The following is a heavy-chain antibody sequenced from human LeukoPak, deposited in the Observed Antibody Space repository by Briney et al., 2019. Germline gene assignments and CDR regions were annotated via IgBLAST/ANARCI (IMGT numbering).Heavy chain of an antibody. CDR2: IYYSGST. J-gene: IGHJ6*03. Sequence: PSETLSLTCTVSGGSISSYYWSWIRQPPGKGLEWIGYIYYSGSTNYNPSLKSRVTISVDTSKNQFSLKLSSVTAADTAVYYCATTTQYSSGWHSYYYYYMDVWGKGTTVTISS. CDR1: GGSISSYY. CDR3: ATTTQYSSGWHSYYYYYMDV. V-gene: IGHV4-59*12. D-gene: IGHD6-19*01.